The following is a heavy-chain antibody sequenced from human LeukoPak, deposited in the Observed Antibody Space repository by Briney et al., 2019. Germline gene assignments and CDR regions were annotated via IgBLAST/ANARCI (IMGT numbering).Heavy chain of an antibody. CDR2: INHSGST. CDR3: ARGGEGAFDI. J-gene: IGHJ3*02. Sequence: SETLSLTCAVYGGSFSGYYWSWIRQPPGKGLEWIGEINHSGSTNYNPSLKSRVTISVDTSKNQFSLKLSSVTAADTAVYYCARGGEGAFDIWGQGTMVTVSS. V-gene: IGHV4-34*01. CDR1: GGSFSGYY.